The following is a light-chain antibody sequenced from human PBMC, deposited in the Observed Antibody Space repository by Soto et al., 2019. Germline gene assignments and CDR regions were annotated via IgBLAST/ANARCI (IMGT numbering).Light chain of an antibody. Sequence: DIQMPQSPSSLSASVGASFTITCQASQDISNHLNWYQQKPGKAPKLLIYDASNLETGVPSRFSGSGSGTEFTLTISSLQPDDFATYYCQHYNSYSEAFGQGTKVDIK. CDR3: QHYNSYSEA. V-gene: IGKV1-33*01. CDR1: QDISNH. CDR2: DAS. J-gene: IGKJ1*01.